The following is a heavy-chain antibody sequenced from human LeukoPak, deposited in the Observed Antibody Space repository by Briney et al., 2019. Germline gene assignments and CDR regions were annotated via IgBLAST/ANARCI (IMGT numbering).Heavy chain of an antibody. CDR3: AGSYYNVFDY. J-gene: IGHJ4*02. D-gene: IGHD3-10*01. CDR1: GFTFSTYG. V-gene: IGHV3-33*01. Sequence: GRSLRLSCAASGFTFSTYGMHWVRQAPGKGLEWVALIWYDGSNKYYADSVKGRFTISRDNSKNTLYLQMNSLRAEDTAVYYCAGSYYNVFDYWGQGTLVTVSS. CDR2: IWYDGSNK.